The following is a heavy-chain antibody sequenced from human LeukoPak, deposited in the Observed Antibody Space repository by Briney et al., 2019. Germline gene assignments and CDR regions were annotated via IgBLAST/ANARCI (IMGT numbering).Heavy chain of an antibody. CDR3: ARRYFYNLGSFPFDF. D-gene: IGHD3-10*01. Sequence: PSETLSLTCAVSGGPFSGYFWSWIRQSSGKGLEWIGEIHNSGTTNYNPSLNSRVTISEDTSKNQFYLNLSSVTAADTAVYYCARRYFYNLGSFPFDFWGQGTLVTVSS. V-gene: IGHV4-34*01. CDR1: GGPFSGYF. CDR2: IHNSGTT. J-gene: IGHJ4*02.